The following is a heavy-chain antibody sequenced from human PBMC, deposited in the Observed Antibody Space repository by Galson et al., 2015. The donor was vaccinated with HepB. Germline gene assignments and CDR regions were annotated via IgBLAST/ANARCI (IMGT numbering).Heavy chain of an antibody. J-gene: IGHJ5*02. D-gene: IGHD6-19*01. CDR3: ARVTVAGTFWWFDP. CDR1: GDSVSSNSAA. Sequence: CAISGDSVSSNSAAWNWIRQSPSRGLEWLGRTYYRSKWYNDYAVSVKSRITINPDTSKNQFSLQLNSVTPEDTAVYYCARVTVAGTFWWFDPWGQGTLVTVSS. V-gene: IGHV6-1*01. CDR2: TYYRSKWYN.